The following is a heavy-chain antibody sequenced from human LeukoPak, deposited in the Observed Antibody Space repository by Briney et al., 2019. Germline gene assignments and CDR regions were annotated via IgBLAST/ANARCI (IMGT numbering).Heavy chain of an antibody. J-gene: IGHJ4*02. Sequence: GGSLRLSCAASGFTFSSYTIIWVRQAPGKGLECVSYISSGNSNIYYADSVKGQFTISRDNAKNSLYLQMNSLRAEDTAVYYCARVRSPWYFDYWGQGTLVTVSS. V-gene: IGHV3-48*01. CDR3: ARVRSPWYFDY. CDR1: GFTFSSYT. CDR2: ISSGNSNI.